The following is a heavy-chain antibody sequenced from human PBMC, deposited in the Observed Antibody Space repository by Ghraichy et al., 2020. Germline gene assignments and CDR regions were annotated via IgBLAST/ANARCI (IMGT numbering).Heavy chain of an antibody. V-gene: IGHV4-39*01. CDR2: IYYSGST. J-gene: IGHJ4*01. D-gene: IGHD5-18*01. CDR1: GGSISSSSYY. CDR3: ASILPLWQGEAY. Sequence: SETLSLTCTVSGGSISSSSYYWSWIRQPPGKGLEWIGSIYYSGSTYYNPSLKSRVTISVDTSKNQFSLKLSSVTAADTAVYYCASILPLWQGEAYWGQGNLVHVSS.